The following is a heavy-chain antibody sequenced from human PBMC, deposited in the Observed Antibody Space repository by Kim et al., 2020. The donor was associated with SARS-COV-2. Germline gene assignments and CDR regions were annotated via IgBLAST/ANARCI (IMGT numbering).Heavy chain of an antibody. D-gene: IGHD4-17*01. V-gene: IGHV4-30-4*01. CDR3: ARDRSATVTFSDAFDI. J-gene: IGHJ3*02. CDR2: IYYSGST. Sequence: SETLSLTCTVSGGSISSGDYYWSWICQPPGKGLEWIGYIYYSGSTYYNPSLKSRVTISVDTSKNQFSLKLSSVTAADTAVYYCARDRSATVTFSDAFDIWGKGTMVTVSS. CDR1: GGSISSGDYY.